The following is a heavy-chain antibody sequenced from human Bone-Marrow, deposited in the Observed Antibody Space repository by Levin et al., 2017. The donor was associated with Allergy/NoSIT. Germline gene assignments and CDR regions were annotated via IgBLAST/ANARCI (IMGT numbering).Heavy chain of an antibody. V-gene: IGHV3-15*07. J-gene: IGHJ5*02. D-gene: IGHD3-10*01. CDR2: IKSKTDGGTT. Sequence: GESLKISCAASGFTFSNAWMNWVRQAPGKGLEWVGRIKSKTDGGTTDYAAPVKGRFTISRDDSKNTLYLQMNSLKTEDTAVYYCTTVLWFGESQGGMVRRRFDPWGQGTLVTVSS. CDR1: GFTFSNAW. CDR3: TTVLWFGESQGGMVRRRFDP.